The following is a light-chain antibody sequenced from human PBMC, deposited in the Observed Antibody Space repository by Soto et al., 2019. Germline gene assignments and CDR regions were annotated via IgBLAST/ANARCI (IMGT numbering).Light chain of an antibody. J-gene: IGLJ2*01. V-gene: IGLV1-40*01. CDR1: SSNIGAGYD. Sequence: QAVGTQPPSVSGAPGQRVTISCTGSSSNIGAGYDVHWYQQLPGTAPKLLIYVNSNRPSGVPDRFSGSKSGTSASLAITGLQAEDEADYYCQSYDSSLSAVVFGGGTKLTVL. CDR2: VNS. CDR3: QSYDSSLSAVV.